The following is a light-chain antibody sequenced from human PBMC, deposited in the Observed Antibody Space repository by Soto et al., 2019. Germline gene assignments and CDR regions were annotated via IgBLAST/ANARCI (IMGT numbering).Light chain of an antibody. CDR2: GAS. Sequence: ILLTQSPATLSLSPGERATLSWRASQSINTKVAWYKQTPGQTPRLLSSGASTRATEFPARFSGDGSGTEFTLSISSLQSEDFAVYYCQQYSDWPWTFGQGTKVEIK. CDR1: QSINTK. CDR3: QQYSDWPWT. J-gene: IGKJ1*01. V-gene: IGKV3-15*01.